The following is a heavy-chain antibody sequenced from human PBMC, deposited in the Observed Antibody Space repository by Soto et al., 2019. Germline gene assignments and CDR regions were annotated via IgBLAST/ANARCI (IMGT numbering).Heavy chain of an antibody. CDR2: IRSKAYGGTA. CDR3: TRAVIYSGFDYWYFDL. D-gene: IGHD5-12*01. CDR1: GFTFGDYA. Sequence: GGSLRLSCTASGFTFGDYAMSWVRQAPGKGLEWVGFIRSKAYGGTAEYAASVKARFTISSDDSKSIAYLQMTSLKTEDTAVYYCTRAVIYSGFDYWYFDLWGRGTLVTVSS. V-gene: IGHV3-49*04. J-gene: IGHJ2*01.